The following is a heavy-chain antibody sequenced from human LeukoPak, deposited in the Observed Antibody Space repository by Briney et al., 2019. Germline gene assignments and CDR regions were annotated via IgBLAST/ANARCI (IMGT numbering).Heavy chain of an antibody. CDR3: AKLESLRQLLSISPLDY. CDR1: GFTFSSYA. CDR2: ISGSGGST. D-gene: IGHD2-2*01. J-gene: IGHJ4*02. V-gene: IGHV3-23*01. Sequence: PGGSLRLSCAASGFTFSSYAMSWVRQAPGKGLEWVSAISGSGGSTYYADSVKGRFTISRDNSKNTLYLQMNSLRAEDTAVYYCAKLESLRQLLSISPLDYWGQGTLVTASS.